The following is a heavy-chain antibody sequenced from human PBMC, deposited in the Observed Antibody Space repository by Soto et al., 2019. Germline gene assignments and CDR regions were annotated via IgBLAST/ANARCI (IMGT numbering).Heavy chain of an antibody. D-gene: IGHD3-22*01. Sequence: PSETLSLTCAVSGGPISSGGYYWSWIRQHPGKGLEWIGYIYYSGSTYYNPPLKSRVTISVDTSKNQFSLKLSSVTAADTAVYYCARFGYSTNIGIDYWGQGTLVTVSS. CDR1: GGPISSGGYY. V-gene: IGHV4-31*11. CDR3: ARFGYSTNIGIDY. CDR2: IYYSGST. J-gene: IGHJ4*02.